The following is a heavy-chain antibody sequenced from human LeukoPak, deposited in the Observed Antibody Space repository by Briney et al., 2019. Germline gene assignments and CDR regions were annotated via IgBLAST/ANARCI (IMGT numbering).Heavy chain of an antibody. CDR2: ISVDGDST. CDR1: GFSVSSYG. Sequence: PGGSLRLSCAVSGFSVSSYGMSWVRQAPGKGLEWISAISVDGDSTYYADSVKGRFIISRDNSEHTLYLQMNSLRTEDTAVYYCAQGYSSGWFPYWGQGSLVSVSS. D-gene: IGHD6-19*01. V-gene: IGHV3-23*01. CDR3: AQGYSSGWFPY. J-gene: IGHJ4*02.